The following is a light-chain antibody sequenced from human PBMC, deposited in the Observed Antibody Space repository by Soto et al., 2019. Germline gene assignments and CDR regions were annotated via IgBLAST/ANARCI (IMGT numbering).Light chain of an antibody. V-gene: IGKV1-5*01. Sequence: DIQMTQSPSTLSASVGDRVTITCRASQSISGWLAWYQQKPGKAPKLLIYDASSLESGVPSRFSGSGSGTEFSLTISCLQPDDFATYYCQQYKSYSPYTFGQGTKLEIK. CDR2: DAS. CDR1: QSISGW. CDR3: QQYKSYSPYT. J-gene: IGKJ2*01.